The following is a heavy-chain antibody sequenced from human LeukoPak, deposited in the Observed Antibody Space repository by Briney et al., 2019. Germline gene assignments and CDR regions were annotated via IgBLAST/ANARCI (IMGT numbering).Heavy chain of an antibody. CDR1: GFTFSSYS. D-gene: IGHD2-2*01. Sequence: AGGSLRLSCAASGFTFSSYSMNWVRQASGKGLEWVSSISDNSNYIYYSDSVEGRFTISRDNAKNSLYLQMNSLRVEDTAVYYCANHFACGSTSCPPFDSWGQGTLVTVSS. J-gene: IGHJ4*02. V-gene: IGHV3-21*01. CDR2: ISDNSNYI. CDR3: ANHFACGSTSCPPFDS.